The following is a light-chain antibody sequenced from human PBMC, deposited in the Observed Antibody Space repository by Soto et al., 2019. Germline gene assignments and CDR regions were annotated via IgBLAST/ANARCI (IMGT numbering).Light chain of an antibody. J-gene: IGKJ1*01. Sequence: DIQMTQSPSTLSASVGDRVTITCRASQSVSSWLAWYQQRPGKAPKLLIYKASSLQSGVSSRFSGSGSGTEFTLTISSLQPDDFATYYCQQYNRYSWTFGQGTKVEVK. CDR3: QQYNRYSWT. CDR2: KAS. V-gene: IGKV1-5*03. CDR1: QSVSSW.